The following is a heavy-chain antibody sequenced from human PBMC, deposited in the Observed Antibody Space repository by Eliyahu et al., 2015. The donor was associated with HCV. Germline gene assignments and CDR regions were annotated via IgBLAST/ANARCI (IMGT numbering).Heavy chain of an antibody. D-gene: IGHD3-10*01. CDR2: INPXSGGT. CDR3: ARLGLPPVGDVLLWFGESQRIHY. Sequence: QVQLVQSGAEVKKPGASVKVSCKASGYXFTGXYMHWVRQAPGQGLEWMGWINPXSGGTNYAQKFQGRVTMTRDTSISTAYMELSRLRSDDTAVYYCARLGLPPVGDVLLWFGESQRIHYWGQGTLVTVSS. J-gene: IGHJ4*02. CDR1: GYXFTGXY. V-gene: IGHV1-2*02.